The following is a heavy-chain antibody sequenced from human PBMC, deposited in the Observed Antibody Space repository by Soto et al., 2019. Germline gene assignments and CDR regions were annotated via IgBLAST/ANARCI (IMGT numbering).Heavy chain of an antibody. J-gene: IGHJ4*02. CDR1: GFTFNSYA. Sequence: PGGSLRLSCVASGFTFNSYAMHWVRQTPGKGLEWVAAISYDGANQYYADSVKGRFTISRDTYKNTLYLQMNSLRAEDTALYYCVRGDNFYDASGFYFWGQGTLVTVSS. D-gene: IGHD3-22*01. CDR3: VRGDNFYDASGFYF. V-gene: IGHV3-30-3*01. CDR2: ISYDGANQ.